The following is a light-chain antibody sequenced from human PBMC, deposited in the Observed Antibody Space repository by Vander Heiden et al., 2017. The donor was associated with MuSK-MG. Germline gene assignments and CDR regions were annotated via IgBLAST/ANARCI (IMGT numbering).Light chain of an antibody. CDR3: QQSDSTPFT. Sequence: DIQMTQSPSSLSASVGDRVTITCRASQSISSYLNWYQQKPGKAPKLLIYAASSLKSGVPSRFSGSGSGTDFTLTISRLQPEDFATYYCQQSDSTPFTFGQGTQLEIK. CDR2: AAS. CDR1: QSISSY. J-gene: IGKJ5*01. V-gene: IGKV1-39*01.